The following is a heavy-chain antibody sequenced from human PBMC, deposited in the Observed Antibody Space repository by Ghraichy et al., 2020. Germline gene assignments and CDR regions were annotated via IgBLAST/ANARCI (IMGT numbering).Heavy chain of an antibody. CDR3: ARDDSSGYAYFDF. CDR1: GFSFSMYW. D-gene: IGHD3-22*01. CDR2: MKHDGSEN. V-gene: IGHV3-7*01. J-gene: IGHJ4*02. Sequence: LSLTCAASGFSFSMYWMSWVRQAPGKGLEWVANMKHDGSENYYVDSLKGRFTISRDNAKNSLSLQMTSLRAEDTAVYYCARDDSSGYAYFDFWGQGILVTVSS.